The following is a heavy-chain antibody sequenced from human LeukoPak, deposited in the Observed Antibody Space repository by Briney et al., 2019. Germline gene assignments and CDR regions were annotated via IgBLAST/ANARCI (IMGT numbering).Heavy chain of an antibody. CDR3: AKASGYPPQDYYMDV. V-gene: IGHV3-33*06. CDR2: IWYDGSNK. D-gene: IGHD3-22*01. CDR1: GFTFSSYG. Sequence: GGSLRLSCAASGFTFSSYGMHWVRQAPGKGLEWVAVIWYDGSNKYYADSVKGRFTISRDNSKNTLYLQMNSLRAEDTAVYYCAKASGYPPQDYYMDVWGKGTTVTVSS. J-gene: IGHJ6*03.